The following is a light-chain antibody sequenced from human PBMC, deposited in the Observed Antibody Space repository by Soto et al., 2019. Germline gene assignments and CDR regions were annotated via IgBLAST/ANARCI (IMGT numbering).Light chain of an antibody. CDR2: DVS. CDR3: LQDYNYPWT. Sequence: DIQLTQSPSTLSASVGDRVPLTCLASQTITSWLAWYQQKPGRAPKLLIYDVSSLKSGVPSRFSGSGSGTDFTLTISSLQPEDFATYYCLQDYNYPWTFGQGTKVDIK. J-gene: IGKJ1*01. CDR1: QTITSW. V-gene: IGKV1-5*01.